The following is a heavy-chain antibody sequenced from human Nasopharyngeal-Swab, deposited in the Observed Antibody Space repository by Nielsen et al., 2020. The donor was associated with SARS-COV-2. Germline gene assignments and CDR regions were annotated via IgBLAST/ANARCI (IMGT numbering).Heavy chain of an antibody. J-gene: IGHJ4*02. V-gene: IGHV3-15*01. Sequence: RQAPGKGLEWVGRIKSKTDGGTTDYAAPVKGRFTISRDDSKNTLYLQMNSLKTEDTAVYYCTTDLGSSGWYSGVGYWGQGTLVTVSS. CDR2: IKSKTDGGTT. D-gene: IGHD6-19*01. CDR3: TTDLGSSGWYSGVGY.